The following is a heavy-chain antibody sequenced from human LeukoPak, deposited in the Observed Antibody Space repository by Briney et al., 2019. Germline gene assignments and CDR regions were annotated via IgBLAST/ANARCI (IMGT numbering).Heavy chain of an antibody. CDR3: ARLHYDTSGLYYYFDY. CDR2: IHYSVTT. Sequence: PSETLSLTCTVSGDSISSHYWSWIRQPPGKGLAWIGYIHYSVTTNYNPSLKSRIAISVDTSKNQFSLKLTSVTAADTAVYYCARLHYDTSGLYYYFDYWGQGTLVTVSS. J-gene: IGHJ4*02. CDR1: GDSISSHY. D-gene: IGHD3-22*01. V-gene: IGHV4-59*08.